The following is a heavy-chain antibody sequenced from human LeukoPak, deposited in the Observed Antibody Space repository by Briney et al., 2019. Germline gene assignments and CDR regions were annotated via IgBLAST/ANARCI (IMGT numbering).Heavy chain of an antibody. V-gene: IGHV5-51*01. CDR1: GYTFTSYW. D-gene: IGHD2-2*01. CDR3: VRHLRDITSRPNY. Sequence: GESLKISCQGSGYTFTSYWIGWVRQMPGKGLEWMGIIYPGDSETRYSPSFQGQVTISADKSISTVYLQWSSLQASDTAMYYCVRHLRDITSRPNYWGSGPLIPVAS. J-gene: IGHJ4*02. CDR2: IYPGDSET.